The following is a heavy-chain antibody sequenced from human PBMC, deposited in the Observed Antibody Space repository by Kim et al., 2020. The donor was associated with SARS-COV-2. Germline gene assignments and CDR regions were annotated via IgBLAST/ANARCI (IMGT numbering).Heavy chain of an antibody. CDR3: ARTTIAVVRYWYFDL. J-gene: IGHJ2*01. V-gene: IGHV4-39*01. Sequence: SETLSLTCTVSGGSMFTSSYYWGWIRQPPGKGLEWIGSIYYSGSTYSNPSLKSRVTISVDTSKNQFSLTLSSATAADTAVYYCARTTIAVVRYWYFDLWGRGTLVTVSS. D-gene: IGHD3-22*01. CDR1: GGSMFTSSYY. CDR2: IYYSGST.